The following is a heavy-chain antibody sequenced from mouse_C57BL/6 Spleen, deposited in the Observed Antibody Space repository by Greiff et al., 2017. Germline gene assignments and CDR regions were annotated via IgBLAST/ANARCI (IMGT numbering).Heavy chain of an antibody. CDR3: AGGITTVGYFDY. CDR2: ISYDGSN. CDR1: GYSFTSGYY. D-gene: IGHD1-1*01. Sequence: EVQLQQSGPGLVKPSQSLSLTCSVTGYSFTSGYYWNWIRRFPGNKLEWMGFISYDGSNNYNPSLKNLISITRDTSKNQFFLRLNSVATEDTATYYCAGGITTVGYFDYWGQGTTLTVSS. V-gene: IGHV3-6*01. J-gene: IGHJ2*01.